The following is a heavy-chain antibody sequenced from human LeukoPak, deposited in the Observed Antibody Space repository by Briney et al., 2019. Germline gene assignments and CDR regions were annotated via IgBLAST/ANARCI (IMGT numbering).Heavy chain of an antibody. CDR3: ARALSTYYYDSSGYYFDY. CDR1: GGSISSYY. J-gene: IGHJ4*02. V-gene: IGHV4-59*01. D-gene: IGHD3-22*01. Sequence: SETLSLTCTASGGSISSYYWSWIRQPPGKGLEWIGYIYYSGSTNYNPSLKSRVTISVDTSKNQFSLKLSSVTAADTAVYYCARALSTYYYDSSGYYFDYWGQGTLVTVSS. CDR2: IYYSGST.